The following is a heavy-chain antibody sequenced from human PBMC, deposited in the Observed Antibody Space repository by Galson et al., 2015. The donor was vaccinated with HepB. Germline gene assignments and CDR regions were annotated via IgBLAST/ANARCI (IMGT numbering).Heavy chain of an antibody. CDR2: TYYRSKWYN. Sequence: CAISGDSVSSNSAAWNWIRQSPSRGLEWLGRTYYRSKWYNDYAVSVKSRITINPDTSKNQFSLQLNSVTPEDTAVYYCARDLRYCSSTSCYYFDYWGQGTLVTVSS. CDR3: ARDLRYCSSTSCYYFDY. D-gene: IGHD2-2*01. J-gene: IGHJ4*02. CDR1: GDSVSSNSAA. V-gene: IGHV6-1*01.